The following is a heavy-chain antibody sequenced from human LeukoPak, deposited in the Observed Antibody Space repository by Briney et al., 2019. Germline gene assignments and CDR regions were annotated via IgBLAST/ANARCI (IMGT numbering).Heavy chain of an antibody. CDR2: IYYTGTT. D-gene: IGHD3-22*01. V-gene: IGHV4-59*01. CDR3: ARDYDSSGLRYFDL. J-gene: IGHJ2*01. CDR1: GASISYYY. Sequence: SETLSLTCTVSGASISYYYWSWIRQPPGKGPGGIGYIYYTGTTKYNPSLKSRVTISVDTSKNQFSLKLSSVTAADTAVYYCARDYDSSGLRYFDLWGRGTLVTVSS.